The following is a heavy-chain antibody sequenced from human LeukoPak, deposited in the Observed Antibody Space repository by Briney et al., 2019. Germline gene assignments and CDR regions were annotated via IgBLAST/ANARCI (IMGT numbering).Heavy chain of an antibody. CDR3: TTDTADFWSGYYDY. D-gene: IGHD3-3*01. CDR2: IKSKTDGGTT. CDR1: GFTFSDAW. V-gene: IGHV3-15*01. J-gene: IGHJ4*02. Sequence: GGSLRLSCAASGFTFSDAWMSWVRQAPGKGLEWVGRIKSKTDGGTTDYAAPVKGRFTISRDDSKNTLYLQMNSLKTEDTAVYYYTTDTADFWSGYYDYWGQGTLVTVSS.